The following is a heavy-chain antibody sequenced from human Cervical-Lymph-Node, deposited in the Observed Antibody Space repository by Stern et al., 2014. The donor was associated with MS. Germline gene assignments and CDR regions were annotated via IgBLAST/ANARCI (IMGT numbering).Heavy chain of an antibody. CDR1: GFIFSDTW. J-gene: IGHJ4*02. CDR3: STSILDH. Sequence: EVQLVQSGGGLVQPGGSLRLSCVASGFIFSDTWMTWVRQAPGKGLEWIGRIRTKTDGGTADYAAPFKGRFIMSRDDSTKTLYLQINDVKTEDTALYYCSTSILDHWGQGTLVTVSS. V-gene: IGHV3-15*01. CDR2: IRTKTDGGTA. D-gene: IGHD5-24*01.